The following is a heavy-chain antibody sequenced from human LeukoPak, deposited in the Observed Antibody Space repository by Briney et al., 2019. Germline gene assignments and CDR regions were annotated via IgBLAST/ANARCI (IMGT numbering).Heavy chain of an antibody. V-gene: IGHV3-73*01. J-gene: IGHJ4*02. CDR3: TRSDYDLTGDFDY. CDR2: IRSKANSYAT. CDR1: GFTFSGSA. D-gene: IGHD3-16*01. Sequence: GGSLRLSCAASGFTFSGSAMHWVRQASGKGLEWVGRIRSKANSYATAYAASVKGRFTISRDDSKNTAYLQMNSLKTEDTAVYYCTRSDYDLTGDFDYWGQGTLVTVSS.